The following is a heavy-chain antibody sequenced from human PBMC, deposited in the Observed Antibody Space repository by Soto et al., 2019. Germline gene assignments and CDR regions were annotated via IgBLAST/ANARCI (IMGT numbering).Heavy chain of an antibody. D-gene: IGHD3-22*01. V-gene: IGHV3-23*01. CDR1: VMTFSTHA. Sequence: GGSLRLSCVASVMTFSTHAMTWVRQAPGKGPEWVASITGGGTTHYAASARGRFTISRDNAKNSLYLQMNSLRAEDTAVYYCARRVYDSSGYYIWGQGTMVTVSS. J-gene: IGHJ3*02. CDR3: ARRVYDSSGYYI. CDR2: ITGGGTT.